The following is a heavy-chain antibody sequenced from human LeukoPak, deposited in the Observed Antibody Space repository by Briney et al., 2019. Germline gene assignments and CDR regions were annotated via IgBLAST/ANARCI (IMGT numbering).Heavy chain of an antibody. Sequence: SETLSLTCAVYGGSFSGYYWSWIRQPPGKGLEWIGEINHSGSTNYNPSLKSRVTISVDTSKNQFSLKLSSVTAADTAVYYCARGRPNLHCSSTSCYHYYYYGMDVWGQGTTVTVSS. D-gene: IGHD2-2*01. J-gene: IGHJ6*02. CDR2: INHSGST. V-gene: IGHV4-34*01. CDR3: ARGRPNLHCSSTSCYHYYYYGMDV. CDR1: GGSFSGYY.